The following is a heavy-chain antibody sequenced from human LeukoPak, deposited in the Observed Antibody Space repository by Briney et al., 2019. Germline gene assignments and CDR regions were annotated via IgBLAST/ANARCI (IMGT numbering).Heavy chain of an antibody. J-gene: IGHJ3*02. Sequence: GGSLRLSCAASGFTFSSYSMNWVRQAPGKGLEWVSYISSSSSTIYYAHSVKGRFTVSRDNSKNTLYLQMNSLRAEDTAVYYCARDSTIFGVVYREVGAFDIWGQGTMVTVSS. D-gene: IGHD3-3*01. CDR3: ARDSTIFGVVYREVGAFDI. CDR2: ISSSSSTI. CDR1: GFTFSSYS. V-gene: IGHV3-48*01.